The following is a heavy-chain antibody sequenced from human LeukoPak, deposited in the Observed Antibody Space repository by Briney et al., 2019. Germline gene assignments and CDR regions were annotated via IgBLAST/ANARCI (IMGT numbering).Heavy chain of an antibody. CDR3: ARGHYGDYD. CDR2: INQDGSET. D-gene: IGHD4-17*01. Sequence: PGGSLRLSCAASGFTFSRYWMNWVRQAPGKGLEWVANINQDGSETYYEDSVKGRFTISRDNAKNSLNLQMNSLRAEDTAVYYCARGHYGDYDWGQGTLVTVSP. CDR1: GFTFSRYW. V-gene: IGHV3-7*01. J-gene: IGHJ4*02.